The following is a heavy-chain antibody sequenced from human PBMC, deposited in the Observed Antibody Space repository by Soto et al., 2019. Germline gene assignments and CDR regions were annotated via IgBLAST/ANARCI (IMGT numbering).Heavy chain of an antibody. D-gene: IGHD6-13*01. CDR3: ARSQQLAAIFDY. J-gene: IGHJ4*02. CDR2: IYYSGST. CDR1: GGSISSYY. V-gene: IGHV4-59*01. Sequence: PSETLSLTCTVSGGSISSYYWSWIRQPPAKGLEWIGYIYYSGSTNYNPSLKSRVTISVDTSKNQFSLKLSSVTAADTAVDYCARSQQLAAIFDYWGQGTLVTVSS.